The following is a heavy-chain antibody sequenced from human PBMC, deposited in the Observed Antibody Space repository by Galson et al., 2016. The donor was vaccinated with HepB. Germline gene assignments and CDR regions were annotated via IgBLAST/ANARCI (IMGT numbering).Heavy chain of an antibody. J-gene: IGHJ5*02. V-gene: IGHV4-59*01. Sequence: SETLSLTCTVSGASISRYFWSWIRQPPGKGLEWVANIYYNGSTNYNPSLKSRVTISVDTSNNQFSLKLSSVTAADTAVYYCARERPYCSSTSCYGAWFDPWGQGTLVTDSS. CDR2: IYYNGST. D-gene: IGHD2-2*01. CDR3: ARERPYCSSTSCYGAWFDP. CDR1: GASISRYF.